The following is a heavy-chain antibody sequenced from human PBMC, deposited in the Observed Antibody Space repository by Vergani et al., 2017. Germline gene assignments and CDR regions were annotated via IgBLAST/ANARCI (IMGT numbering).Heavy chain of an antibody. D-gene: IGHD3-22*01. CDR1: GFTFSSYG. V-gene: IGHV3-33*01. CDR2: IWYDGSNK. CDR3: ARVSDDSSGMAFDI. J-gene: IGHJ3*02. Sequence: QVQLVESGGGVVQPGRSLRLSCAASGFTFSSYGMHWVRQAPGKGLEWVAVIWYDGSNKYYADSVKGRFTISRDNSKNSLYLQMNSLRAEDTAVYYCARVSDDSSGMAFDIWGQGTMVTVSS.